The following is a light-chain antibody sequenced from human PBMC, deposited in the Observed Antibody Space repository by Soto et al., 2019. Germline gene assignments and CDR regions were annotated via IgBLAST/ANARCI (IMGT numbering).Light chain of an antibody. CDR1: QAISSW. Sequence: DIQMTQSPSSVSASVGDRVTITCRASQAISSWLAWYQQKPGKAPRLLIYAATNLQSGVPSRFSGSGSGTDFTLTVSSLQSEDFATYYCQQANSFPLNFGGGTKVDVK. CDR2: AAT. V-gene: IGKV1D-12*01. CDR3: QQANSFPLN. J-gene: IGKJ4*01.